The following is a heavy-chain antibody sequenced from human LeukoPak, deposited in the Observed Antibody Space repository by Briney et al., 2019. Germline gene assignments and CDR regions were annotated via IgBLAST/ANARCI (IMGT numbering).Heavy chain of an antibody. D-gene: IGHD1-26*01. CDR3: ARGHSRNFYYYMDV. J-gene: IGHJ6*03. CDR1: GGSISSSSYY. CDR2: IYTSGGT. Sequence: SETLSLTCTVSGGSISSSSYYWSWIRQPAGKGLEWIGRIYTSGGTNYNPSLKSRVTISVDTSKNQFSLKLSSVTAADTAVYYCARGHSRNFYYYMDVWGKGTTVSVSS. V-gene: IGHV4-61*02.